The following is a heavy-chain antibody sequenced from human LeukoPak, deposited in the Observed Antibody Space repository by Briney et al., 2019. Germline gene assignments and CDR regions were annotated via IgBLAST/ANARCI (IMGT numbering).Heavy chain of an antibody. CDR2: INHSGST. Sequence: SETLSLTCAVCGGSFSGYYWSWIRQPPGKGLEWIGEINHSGSTNYNPSLKSRVTISVDTSKNQFSLKLSSVTAADTAVYYCARGDTAMVPDAFDIWGQGTMVTVSS. CDR1: GGSFSGYY. D-gene: IGHD5-18*01. CDR3: ARGDTAMVPDAFDI. V-gene: IGHV4-34*01. J-gene: IGHJ3*02.